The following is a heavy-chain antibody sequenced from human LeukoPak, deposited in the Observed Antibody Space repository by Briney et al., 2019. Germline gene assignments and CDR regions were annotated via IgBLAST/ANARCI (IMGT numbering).Heavy chain of an antibody. CDR1: GFTFSSYW. D-gene: IGHD4-23*01. CDR3: ARELTVEHGYYFDY. J-gene: IGHJ4*02. Sequence: SGGSLRLSCATSGFTFSSYWMSWVRQAPGKGLEWVANIKQDGSEKHYVDSVKGRFTISRDNAKNSLYLQMNSLRAEDTAVYYCARELTVEHGYYFDYWGQGTLVTVSS. V-gene: IGHV3-7*01. CDR2: IKQDGSEK.